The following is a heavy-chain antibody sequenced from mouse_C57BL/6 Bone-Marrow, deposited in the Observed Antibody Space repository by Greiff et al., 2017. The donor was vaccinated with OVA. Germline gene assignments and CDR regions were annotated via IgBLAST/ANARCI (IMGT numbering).Heavy chain of an antibody. CDR1: GEACTSYV. CDR2: INPSSGYT. Sequence: LVESGAELAKPGASVKMSGLGWGEACTSYVMHWVKQRPGQGLEWIGYINPSSGYTKYNQKFKDKATLTADKSSSTAYMQLSSLTYEDSAVYYCARSWPGAMDYWGQGTSVTVSS. V-gene: IGHV1-7*01. J-gene: IGHJ4*01. CDR3: ARSWPGAMDY.